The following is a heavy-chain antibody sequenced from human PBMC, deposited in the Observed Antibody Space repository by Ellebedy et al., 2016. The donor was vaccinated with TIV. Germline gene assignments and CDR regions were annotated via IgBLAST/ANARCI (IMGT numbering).Heavy chain of an antibody. D-gene: IGHD5-18*01. V-gene: IGHV4-30-4*01. J-gene: IGHJ4*02. CDR2: IYYSGST. CDR1: GDSISSGDYY. CDR3: ARALIYGYWGSYYFDY. Sequence: MPSETLSLTCTVSGDSISSGDYYWNWIRQPPGKGLEWIGYIYYSGSTYYNPSLKSRVTISLDTSENQFSLKLSSVTAADTAVYYCARALIYGYWGSYYFDYWGQGTLVTVSS.